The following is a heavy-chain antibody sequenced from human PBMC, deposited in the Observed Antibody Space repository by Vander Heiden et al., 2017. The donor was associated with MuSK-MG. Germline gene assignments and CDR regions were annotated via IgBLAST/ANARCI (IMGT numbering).Heavy chain of an antibody. J-gene: IGHJ4*02. V-gene: IGHV3-11*04. CDR3: ARDGRGTGFDY. D-gene: IGHD3-10*01. CDR1: GLTVTDYD. Sequence: QVQVMAAWGGLVTPGGSLGLSCAASGLTVTDYDTSWSRQAQGKGLECVSYISTSGTTMYDADSVKGRFTTSRDNAKSSLYMKMNRMIVEDTAIYYFARDGRGTGFDYWGQGIMVTVYS. CDR2: ISTSGTTM.